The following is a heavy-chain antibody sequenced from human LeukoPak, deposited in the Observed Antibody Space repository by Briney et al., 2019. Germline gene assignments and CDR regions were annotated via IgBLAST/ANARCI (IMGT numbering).Heavy chain of an antibody. D-gene: IGHD3-22*01. CDR3: AKGKNYYDSSGLWY. Sequence: PGGSLRLSCAASGFTFSSYAMSWVRQAPGKGLEWVSAISGSGGSTYYADSVKGRFTISRDNSKNTLYLQMNSLRAEDTAVYYCAKGKNYYDSSGLWYWGQGTLVTVSS. CDR2: ISGSGGST. J-gene: IGHJ4*02. CDR1: GFTFSSYA. V-gene: IGHV3-23*01.